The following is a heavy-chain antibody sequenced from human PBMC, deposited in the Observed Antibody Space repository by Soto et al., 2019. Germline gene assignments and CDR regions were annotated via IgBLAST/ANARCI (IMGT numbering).Heavy chain of an antibody. CDR3: ASFNYYGSGSYYYDYYYYGMDV. Sequence: GGSLRLSCAASGFTFGPFWMHWVRQAPGKGLVWLSYINSDGSTIVYADSAKGRFTISRDNAKNSLYLQMNSLRAEDTAVYYCASFNYYGSGSYYYDYYYYGMDVWGQGTTVTVSS. V-gene: IGHV3-74*01. D-gene: IGHD3-10*01. CDR1: GFTFGPFW. CDR2: INSDGSTI. J-gene: IGHJ6*02.